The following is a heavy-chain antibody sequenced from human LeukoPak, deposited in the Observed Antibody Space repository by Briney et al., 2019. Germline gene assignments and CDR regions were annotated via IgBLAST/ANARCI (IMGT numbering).Heavy chain of an antibody. CDR3: ARAQSIGYDPFDY. Sequence: GGSLRLSCAGSGFTFSRYTFNWVRQAPGRGLEWVSAISGDSKYIYYTDSVKGRFTISRDNAKNSVYLQMNSLRAEDTAVYYCARAQSIGYDPFDYWGQGTLVTVSS. J-gene: IGHJ4*02. V-gene: IGHV3-21*01. CDR2: ISGDSKYI. CDR1: GFTFSRYT. D-gene: IGHD5-12*01.